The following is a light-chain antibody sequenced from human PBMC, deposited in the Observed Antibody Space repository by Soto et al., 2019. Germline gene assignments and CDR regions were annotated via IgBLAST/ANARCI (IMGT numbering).Light chain of an antibody. CDR2: QDS. Sequence: SYELTQPPSVSVCPGQTASITCSGDKLGDKYACWHQQKPGQSPVLVIYQDSKRPSGIPERFSGSNSGNTATLTISGTQAMDEADYYCQAWDSSTGVFGTGTKVTVL. CDR3: QAWDSSTGV. J-gene: IGLJ1*01. V-gene: IGLV3-1*01. CDR1: KLGDKY.